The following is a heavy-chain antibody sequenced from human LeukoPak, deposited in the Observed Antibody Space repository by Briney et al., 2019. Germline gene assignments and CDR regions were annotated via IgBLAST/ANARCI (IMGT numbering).Heavy chain of an antibody. CDR2: ISSSSSYI. CDR1: GFTFSSYS. V-gene: IGHV3-21*01. D-gene: IGHD6-13*01. CDR3: ARDHSSSWAHSYYFDY. J-gene: IGHJ4*02. Sequence: GGSLRLSCAASGFTFSSYSMNWLRQAPGKGLDWVSSISSSSSYIYYADSVKGRFTISRDNAKNSLYLQMNSLRAEDTAVYYCARDHSSSWAHSYYFDYWGQGTLVTVSS.